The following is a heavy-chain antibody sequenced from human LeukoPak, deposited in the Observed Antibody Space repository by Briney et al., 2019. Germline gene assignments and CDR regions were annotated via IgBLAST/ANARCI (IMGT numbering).Heavy chain of an antibody. CDR1: GFTFSDYY. CDR3: ARGVLRYYDNSEDPVFDY. Sequence: GGSLRLSCAASGFTFSDYYMSWIRQAPGKGLEWVSYISSTGSTTYYADSVKGRFTISRDNSKNTLYLQMNSLRAEDTAVYYCARGVLRYYDNSEDPVFDYWGQGTLVTVSS. V-gene: IGHV3-11*04. D-gene: IGHD3-22*01. J-gene: IGHJ4*02. CDR2: ISSTGSTT.